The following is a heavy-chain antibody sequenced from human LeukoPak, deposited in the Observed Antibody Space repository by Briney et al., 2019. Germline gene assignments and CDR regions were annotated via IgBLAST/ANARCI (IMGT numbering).Heavy chain of an antibody. D-gene: IGHD3-22*01. Sequence: SGKGRFTISRDNSKNTLYLQMNSLRPEDTAMYYCASDSAGYYGHIDYWGQGTLVTVSS. V-gene: IGHV3-30*01. CDR3: ASDSAGYYGHIDY. J-gene: IGHJ4*02.